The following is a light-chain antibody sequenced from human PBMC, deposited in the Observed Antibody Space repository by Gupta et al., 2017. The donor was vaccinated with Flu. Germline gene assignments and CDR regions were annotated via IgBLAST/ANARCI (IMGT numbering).Light chain of an antibody. CDR2: EVS. CDR3: SSYTGSGTV. CDR1: SSDVGAYNY. Sequence: QSALTQPASVSGSPGQSITLTCTGTSSDVGAYNYVSWYQQHPGEAPKLMIYEVSYRPAGISIRFSGSKSGNTASLTISGLQAGDESDYYCSSYTGSGTVFGGGTKVAVL. J-gene: IGLJ2*01. V-gene: IGLV2-14*01.